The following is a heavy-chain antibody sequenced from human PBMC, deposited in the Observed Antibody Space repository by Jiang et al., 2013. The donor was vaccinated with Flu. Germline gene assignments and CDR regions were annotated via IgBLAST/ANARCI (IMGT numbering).Heavy chain of an antibody. CDR1: TFSSYA. CDR3: AKDSTTSRQKYYDYVWGSYAQRHYYYGMDV. Sequence: TFSSYAMHWVRQAPGKGLEWVAVISYDGSNKYYADSVKGRFTISRDNSKNTLYLQMNSLRAEDTAVYYCAKDSTTSRQKYYDYVWGSYAQRHYYYGMDVWGQGTTVTVSS. J-gene: IGHJ6*02. D-gene: IGHD3-16*01. V-gene: IGHV3-30*04. CDR2: ISYDGSNK.